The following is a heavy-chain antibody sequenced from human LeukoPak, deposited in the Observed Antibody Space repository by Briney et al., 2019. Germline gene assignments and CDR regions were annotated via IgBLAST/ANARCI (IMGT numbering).Heavy chain of an antibody. J-gene: IGHJ5*02. D-gene: IGHD6-13*01. CDR3: ARKQGGQLVNTRRWFDP. CDR1: GDSFSYFY. V-gene: IGHV4-4*08. Sequence: PSETLSLTCTVSGDSFSYFYWSWIRQPPGKGLEWIGYIYNSGSTYYSPSLKSRVTISLDTSKSQFSLKLTSVTAADTAVYYCARKQGGQLVNTRRWFDPWGQGTLVTVSS. CDR2: IYNSGST.